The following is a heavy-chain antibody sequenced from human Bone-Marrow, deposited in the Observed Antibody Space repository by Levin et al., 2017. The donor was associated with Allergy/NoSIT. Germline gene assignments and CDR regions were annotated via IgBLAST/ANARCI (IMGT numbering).Heavy chain of an antibody. CDR3: ARDLSLRYGDYPDY. Sequence: GESLKISCAASGFTFSSYSMNWVRQAPGKGLEWVSYISSSSSTIYYADSVKGRFTISRDNAKNSLYLQMNSLRAEDTAVYYCARDLSLRYGDYPDYWGQGTLVTVSS. CDR2: ISSSSSTI. J-gene: IGHJ4*02. V-gene: IGHV3-48*01. CDR1: GFTFSSYS. D-gene: IGHD4-17*01.